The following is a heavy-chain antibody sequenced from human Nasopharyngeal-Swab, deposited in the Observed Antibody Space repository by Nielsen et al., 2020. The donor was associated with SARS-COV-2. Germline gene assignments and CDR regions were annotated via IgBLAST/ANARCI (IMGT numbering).Heavy chain of an antibody. Sequence: GVSLRLSCAASGFTFSNAWMSWVRQAPGKGLEWVGRIKSKTDGGTTDYAAPVKGRFTISRDDSKNTLYLQMNSLKTEDTAVYYCTTVVEIVGATFDYWGQGTLVTVSA. CDR2: IKSKTDGGTT. V-gene: IGHV3-15*01. J-gene: IGHJ4*02. CDR3: TTVVEIVGATFDY. CDR1: GFTFSNAW. D-gene: IGHD1-26*01.